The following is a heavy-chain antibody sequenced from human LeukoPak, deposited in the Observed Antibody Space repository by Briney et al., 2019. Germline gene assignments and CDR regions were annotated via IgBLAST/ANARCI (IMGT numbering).Heavy chain of an antibody. D-gene: IGHD1-14*01. V-gene: IGHV3-7*01. CDR1: GFTLSSYW. Sequence: GGSLRLSCAASGFTLSSYWMSWVRQAPGKGLEWVSNIKQDGSEKYYVGSVKGRVTISRDNAKNSLYLQMNSLRAEDTAVYYCARVSESEWNFDLWGRGTLVTVSS. CDR2: IKQDGSEK. CDR3: ARVSESEWNFDL. J-gene: IGHJ2*01.